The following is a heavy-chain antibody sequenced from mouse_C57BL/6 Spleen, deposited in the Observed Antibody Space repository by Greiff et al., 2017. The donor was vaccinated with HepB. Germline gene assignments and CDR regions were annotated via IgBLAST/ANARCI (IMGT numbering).Heavy chain of an antibody. Sequence: QVQLQQPGAELVRPGTSVKLSCKASGYTFTSYWMHWVKQRPGQGLEWIGVIDPSDSYTNYNQKFKGKATFTVDTSSSTAYMQLSSLTSEDSAFYYYARRNPYAMDYWGHGTSATVSS. CDR1: GYTFTSYW. CDR3: ARRNPYAMDY. CDR2: IDPSDSYT. J-gene: IGHJ4*01. V-gene: IGHV1-59*01.